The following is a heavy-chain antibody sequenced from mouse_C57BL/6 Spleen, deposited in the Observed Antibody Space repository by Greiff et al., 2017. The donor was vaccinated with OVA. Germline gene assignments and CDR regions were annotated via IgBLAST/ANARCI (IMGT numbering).Heavy chain of an antibody. CDR3: ARWRGNYDWYFDV. Sequence: QVQLKESGAELARPGASVKMSCKASGYTFTSYTMHWVKQRPGQGLEWIGYINPSSGYTKYNQKFKDKATLTADKSSSTAYMQLSSLTSEDSAVYYCARWRGNYDWYFDVWGTGTTVTVSS. CDR2: INPSSGYT. J-gene: IGHJ1*03. V-gene: IGHV1-4*01. CDR1: GYTFTSYT. D-gene: IGHD2-1*01.